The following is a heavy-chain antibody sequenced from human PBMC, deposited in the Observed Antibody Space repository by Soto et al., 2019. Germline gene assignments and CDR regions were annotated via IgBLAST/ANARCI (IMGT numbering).Heavy chain of an antibody. D-gene: IGHD5-18*01. CDR2: INAGNGNT. Sequence: QAPGQRLEWMGWINAGNGNTKYSQKFQGRVTITRDTSASTAYMELSSLRSEDTAVYYCARSPGYSYGDYWGQGTLVTV. V-gene: IGHV1-3*01. J-gene: IGHJ4*02. CDR3: ARSPGYSYGDY.